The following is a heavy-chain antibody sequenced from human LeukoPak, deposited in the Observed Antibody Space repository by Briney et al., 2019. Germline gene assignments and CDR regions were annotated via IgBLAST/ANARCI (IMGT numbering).Heavy chain of an antibody. J-gene: IGHJ6*03. CDR2: IYYSGST. Sequence: SETLSLTCTVSGGSISSYYWSWIRQPPGKGLEWIGYIYYSGSTNYNPSLKSRVTISVDTSKNQFSLKLSSVTAADTAVYYCARGSYYYYYYMDVWGKGTTVTVSS. D-gene: IGHD3-10*01. V-gene: IGHV4-59*01. CDR3: ARGSYYYYYYMDV. CDR1: GGSISSYY.